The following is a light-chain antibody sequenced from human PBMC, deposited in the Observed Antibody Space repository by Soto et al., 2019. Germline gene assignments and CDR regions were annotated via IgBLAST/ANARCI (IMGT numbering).Light chain of an antibody. J-gene: IGKJ1*01. V-gene: IGKV1-5*01. CDR1: QTISTW. CDR3: LQDINYPWT. CDR2: DAS. Sequence: DIQITQSPSTLSASVGDTVTITCRASQTISTWLAWHQQKPGKAPKLLIYDASSLESGVPPRFSGSGSGTDFTLAISSLQPEDSATYYCLQDINYPWTFGQGTKVDI.